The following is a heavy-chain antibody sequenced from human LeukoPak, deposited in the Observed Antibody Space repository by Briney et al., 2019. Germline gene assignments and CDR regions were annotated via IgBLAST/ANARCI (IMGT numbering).Heavy chain of an antibody. CDR2: VDHDGSGT. CDR1: GFSFTDYW. V-gene: IGHV3-74*01. J-gene: IGHJ4*02. D-gene: IGHD4-17*01. CDR3: ATDLG. Sequence: GGSLRLCCAASGFSFTDYWMHWVRQAPGKGLVWVSRVDHDGSGTAYADSVTGRFTISRDNAKNTVYLQMNSLRADDTAVYYCATDLGWGQGTLVTVSS.